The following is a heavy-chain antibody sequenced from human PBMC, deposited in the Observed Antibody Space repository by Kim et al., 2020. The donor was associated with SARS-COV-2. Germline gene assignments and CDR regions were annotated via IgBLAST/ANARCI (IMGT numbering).Heavy chain of an antibody. CDR2: IYYSGST. CDR3: ARATMITFGGVIDHFDY. J-gene: IGHJ4*02. CDR1: GGSISSGGYY. D-gene: IGHD3-16*02. V-gene: IGHV4-31*03. Sequence: SETLSLTCTVSGGSISSGGYYWSWIRQHPGKGPEWIGYIYYSGSTYYNPSLKSRVTISVDTSKNQFSLKLSSVTAADTAVYYCARATMITFGGVIDHFDYWGQGTLVTVSS.